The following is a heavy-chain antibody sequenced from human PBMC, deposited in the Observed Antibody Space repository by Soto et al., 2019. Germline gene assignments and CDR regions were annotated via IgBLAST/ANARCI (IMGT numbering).Heavy chain of an antibody. V-gene: IGHV3-23*01. Sequence: AGSLRLSCAASGFTFSSYAMSWVRQAPGKGLEWVSAISGSGGSAYYADSVKGRFTISRDNSKNTLYLQMNSLRAEDTAVYYCAKVSGRTSDDYWGQGTLVTVSS. CDR1: GFTFSSYA. CDR2: ISGSGGSA. D-gene: IGHD3-10*01. J-gene: IGHJ4*02. CDR3: AKVSGRTSDDY.